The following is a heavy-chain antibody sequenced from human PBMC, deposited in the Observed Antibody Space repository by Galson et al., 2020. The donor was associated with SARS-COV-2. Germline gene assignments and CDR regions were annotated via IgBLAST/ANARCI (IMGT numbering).Heavy chain of an antibody. CDR1: GFTFSRYA. J-gene: IGHJ4*02. CDR3: AKDQGNDYGDQLDY. CDR2: VTAGGSIT. V-gene: IGHV3-23*01. Sequence: GGSLRLSCAGSGFTFSRYAMSWVRQVPGKGLEGVSSVTAGGSITYHADTVKGRFTISRDNSKNTLYLQMNSLRVEDTALYYCAKDQGNDYGDQLDYWGQGTLVSVSS. D-gene: IGHD4-17*01.